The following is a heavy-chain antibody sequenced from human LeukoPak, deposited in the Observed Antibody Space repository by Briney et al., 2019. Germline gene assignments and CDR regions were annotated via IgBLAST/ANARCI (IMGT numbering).Heavy chain of an antibody. Sequence: GGSLRLSCAASGFTFSSYWMSWVCQAPGKGLEWVAHIKQDGSEKYYVDSVKGRFTISRDNAKNSLYLQMNSLRAEDTAVYYCARETSSWYYFDYWGQGTLVTVSS. D-gene: IGHD6-13*01. CDR3: ARETSSWYYFDY. J-gene: IGHJ4*02. CDR2: IKQDGSEK. CDR1: GFTFSSYW. V-gene: IGHV3-7*01.